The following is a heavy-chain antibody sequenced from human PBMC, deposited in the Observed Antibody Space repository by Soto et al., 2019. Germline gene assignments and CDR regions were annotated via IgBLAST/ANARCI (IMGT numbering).Heavy chain of an antibody. V-gene: IGHV4-4*07. Sequence: PSETLSLTCSVSGGSISNFFWTWMRQPAGNGLEWIGRIYGSGTTIYNPSLKSRVTMSVDTSKNQFSLKLTSLTAADTALSYCARTLKGYCGGCTCYWFDYWGQGALVTVSS. CDR1: GGSISNFF. CDR3: ARTLKGYCGGCTCYWFDY. CDR2: IYGSGTT. D-gene: IGHD2-15*01. J-gene: IGHJ4*02.